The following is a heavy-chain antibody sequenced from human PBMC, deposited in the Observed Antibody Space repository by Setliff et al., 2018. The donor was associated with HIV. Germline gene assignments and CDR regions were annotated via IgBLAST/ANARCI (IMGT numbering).Heavy chain of an antibody. Sequence: SVKVSCKASGDTLSIHPISWVRQAPGRGLDWMGGIIPAFGTANYAQKFQGRVTITVDESTSTAYMELSSLRSEDTAVYYCARCTYYYDSSGYSGTVGAFDIWGQGTMVTVSS. J-gene: IGHJ3*02. CDR2: IIPAFGTA. CDR1: GDTLSIHP. D-gene: IGHD3-22*01. V-gene: IGHV1-69*13. CDR3: ARCTYYYDSSGYSGTVGAFDI.